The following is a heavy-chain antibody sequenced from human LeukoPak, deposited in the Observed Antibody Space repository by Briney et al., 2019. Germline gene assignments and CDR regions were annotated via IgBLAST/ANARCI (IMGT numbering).Heavy chain of an antibody. CDR1: GFTFSSYS. Sequence: GGSLRLSCAAPGFTFSSYSMHWVRQAPGKGLEFVSAISSNGRRTYYASSVKGRFTISRDISKNTLYLQMGSLRAEDMAVYYCARDPTKRIAARPTAFDPWGQGTLVTVSS. CDR3: ARDPTKRIAARPTAFDP. V-gene: IGHV3-64*01. D-gene: IGHD6-6*01. J-gene: IGHJ5*02. CDR2: ISSNGRRT.